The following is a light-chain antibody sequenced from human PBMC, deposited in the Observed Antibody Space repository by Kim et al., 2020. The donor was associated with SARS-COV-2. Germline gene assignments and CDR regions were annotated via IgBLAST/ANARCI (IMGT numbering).Light chain of an antibody. CDR1: RSNIGNNY. J-gene: IGLJ3*02. CDR2: DNN. CDR3: GTWDSSLSAV. Sequence: QSVLTQPPSVSAAPGQKVTISCSGSRSNIGNNYVSWYQQLPGTAPKLLIYDNNKRPSGIPDRFSGSKSGTSATLGITGLQTGDVADYYCGTWDSSLSAVFGGGTQLTVL. V-gene: IGLV1-51*01.